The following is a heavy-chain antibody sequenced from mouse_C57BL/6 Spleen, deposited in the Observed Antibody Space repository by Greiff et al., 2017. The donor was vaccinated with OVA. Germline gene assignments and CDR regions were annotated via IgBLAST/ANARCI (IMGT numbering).Heavy chain of an antibody. CDR2: INPNNGGT. D-gene: IGHD1-1*01. Sequence: EVQLQQSGPELVKPGASVKISCKASGYTFTDYYMNWVKQSHGKSLEWIGDINPNNGGTSYNQKFKGKATLTVDKSSSTAYMELRSLTSEDSAVYYCARVDYYGSSVDYWGQGTTLTVSS. V-gene: IGHV1-26*01. J-gene: IGHJ2*01. CDR3: ARVDYYGSSVDY. CDR1: GYTFTDYY.